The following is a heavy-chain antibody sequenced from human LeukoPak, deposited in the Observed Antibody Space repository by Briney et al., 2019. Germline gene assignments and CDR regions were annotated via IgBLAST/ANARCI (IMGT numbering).Heavy chain of an antibody. CDR1: GYTFTGYY. V-gene: IGHV1-2*06. Sequence: GASVKVSCKASGYTFTGYYMHWVRQAPGQGLEWMGRINPNSGGTNYAQKFQGRVTMTRDTSTGTVYMELSSLRSEDTAVYYCARDTTPLVRYFDYWGQGTLVTVSS. CDR3: ARDTTPLVRYFDY. J-gene: IGHJ4*02. D-gene: IGHD1-1*01. CDR2: INPNSGGT.